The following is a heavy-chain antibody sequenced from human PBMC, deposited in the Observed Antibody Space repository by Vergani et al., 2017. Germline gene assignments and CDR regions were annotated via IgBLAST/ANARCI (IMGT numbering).Heavy chain of an antibody. CDR1: GYTFTSYG. D-gene: IGHD5-18*01. Sequence: QVQLVQSGAEVKKPGASVKVSCKASGYTFTSYGISWVRQAPGQGLEWMGWISAYNGNTNYAQKLQGRVTMTTDTSTSTAYMELRSLRSDDTAVYYCARDLHDTAIEYASGVWFDPWGQGTLVTVSS. CDR2: ISAYNGNT. V-gene: IGHV1-18*01. CDR3: ARDLHDTAIEYASGVWFDP. J-gene: IGHJ5*02.